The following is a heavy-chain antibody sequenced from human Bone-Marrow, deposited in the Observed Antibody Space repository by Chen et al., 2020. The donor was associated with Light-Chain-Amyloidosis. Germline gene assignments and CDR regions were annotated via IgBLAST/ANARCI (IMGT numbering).Heavy chain of an antibody. Sequence: EVQLEQSGTEVKKPGESLQISCKGSGYTLPNYWIGWVRQMPGKGLEWMGVIYPDDSDARYSPSFEGQVTISADKSITTAYLQWRSLKASDTAMYYCARRRDGYNFDYWGQGTLVTVSS. CDR3: ARRRDGYNFDY. D-gene: IGHD5-12*01. J-gene: IGHJ4*02. V-gene: IGHV5-51*01. CDR1: GYTLPNYW. CDR2: IYPDDSDA.